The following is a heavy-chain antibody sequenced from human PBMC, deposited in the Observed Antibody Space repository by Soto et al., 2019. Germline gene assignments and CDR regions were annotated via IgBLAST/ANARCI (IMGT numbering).Heavy chain of an antibody. Sequence: ASVKVSCKASGYTFTSYAMHWVRQAPGQRLEWMGWINAGNGNTKYSQKFQGRVTITRDTSASTAYMELSSLRSEDTAVYYCARPRRSLYGSGHNWFDPWGQGTLVTVSS. D-gene: IGHD3-10*01. CDR3: ARPRRSLYGSGHNWFDP. CDR2: INAGNGNT. CDR1: GYTFTSYA. J-gene: IGHJ5*02. V-gene: IGHV1-3*01.